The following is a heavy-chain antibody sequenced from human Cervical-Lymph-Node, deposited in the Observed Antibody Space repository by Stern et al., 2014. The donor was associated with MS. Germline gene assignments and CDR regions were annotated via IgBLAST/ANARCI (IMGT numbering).Heavy chain of an antibody. Sequence: MQLVESGGGVVQPGRSLRLSCAASGFVFRRYALHWVRQAPGKGLEWVALIVYDGRYKYYTDSVKGRFTVSRDNSNNTVDLEMNSLRLEDTAVYYCAKGGSGSYLDWGQGSLVTVSS. D-gene: IGHD1-26*01. CDR2: IVYDGRYK. CDR3: AKGGSGSYLD. V-gene: IGHV3-30*04. J-gene: IGHJ4*02. CDR1: GFVFRRYA.